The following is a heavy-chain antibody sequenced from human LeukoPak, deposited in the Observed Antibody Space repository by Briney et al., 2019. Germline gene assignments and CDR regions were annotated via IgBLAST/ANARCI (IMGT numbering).Heavy chain of an antibody. J-gene: IGHJ4*02. V-gene: IGHV4-4*02. CDR1: GGSITNTNY. D-gene: IGHD5-12*01. Sequence: SETLSLTCGVSGGSITNTNYWTWVRQPPGKGLEGIGEVNLQGSTNYNPSLMGRVAIAVDTSENHISLQLTSVTAADTAVYYCARDVRWLRFVFDHWGQGIPVTVSS. CDR2: VNLQGST. CDR3: ARDVRWLRFVFDH.